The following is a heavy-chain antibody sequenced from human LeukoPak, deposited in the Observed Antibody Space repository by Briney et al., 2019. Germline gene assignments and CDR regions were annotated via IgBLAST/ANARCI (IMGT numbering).Heavy chain of an antibody. CDR2: VHLSGAS. CDR3: TRESGAFSPFGF. CDR1: GGSILTTNW. J-gene: IGHJ4*02. V-gene: IGHV4-4*02. Sequence: SETLSLTCAVSGGSILTTNWWSWVRQPPGKGLEWIGEVHLSGASNYNPSLKSRVNMSIDKSKNQLSLELTPVTAADTAIYYCTRESGAFSPFGFWGQGTLVTVSS. D-gene: IGHD1-26*01.